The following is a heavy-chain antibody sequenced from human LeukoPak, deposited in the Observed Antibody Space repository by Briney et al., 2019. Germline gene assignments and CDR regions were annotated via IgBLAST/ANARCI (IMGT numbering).Heavy chain of an antibody. V-gene: IGHV1-24*01. D-gene: IGHD6-13*01. CDR2: FDPEDGET. CDR3: ATVYSSSWWGGPNNDY. Sequence: GASVKVSCKVSVYTLTELSMHWVRQAPGKGLEWTGGFDPEDGETIYAQKFQGRVTMTEDTSTDTAYMELSSLRSDDTAVYYCATVYSSSWWGGPNNDYWGQGTLVTVSS. CDR1: VYTLTELS. J-gene: IGHJ4*02.